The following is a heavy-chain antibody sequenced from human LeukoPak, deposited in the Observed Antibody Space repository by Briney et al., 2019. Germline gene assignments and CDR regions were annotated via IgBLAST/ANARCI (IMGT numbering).Heavy chain of an antibody. CDR1: GGSISSYY. V-gene: IGHV4-59*12. J-gene: IGHJ4*02. CDR3: AREDTGGLDY. CDR2: IYYSGST. Sequence: SETLSLTCTVSGGSISSYYWSWIRQPPGKGLEWIGYIYYSGSTNYNPSLKSRVTISVDTSKNQFSLKLSSVTAADTAVYYCAREDTGGLDYWGQGILVTVSP. D-gene: IGHD2-8*02.